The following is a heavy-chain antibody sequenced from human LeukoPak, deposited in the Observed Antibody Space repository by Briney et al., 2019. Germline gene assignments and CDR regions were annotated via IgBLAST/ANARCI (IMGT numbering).Heavy chain of an antibody. CDR1: GGSISSYY. V-gene: IGHV4-59*01. CDR3: AREWGSNYGTDV. Sequence: SETLSLTCTISGGSISSYYWSWIRQPPGKGLEWIGYIYYSGSTNYNPSLKSRVTISVDTPKNQFSLKLSSVTAADTAVYYCAREWGSNYGTDVWGQGTTVTVSS. CDR2: IYYSGST. J-gene: IGHJ6*02. D-gene: IGHD7-27*01.